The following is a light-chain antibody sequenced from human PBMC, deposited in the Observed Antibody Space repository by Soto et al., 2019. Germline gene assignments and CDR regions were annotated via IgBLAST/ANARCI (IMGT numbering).Light chain of an antibody. CDR2: KAS. J-gene: IGKJ1*01. CDR1: QTISTL. Sequence: DIPMTQSPSTLSASVGDRVTITCRASQTISTLLAWYQQRPGKAPNLLIYKASSLESGVPSRFSGSGSGTEFTLTISSLQPDDFATYFCRQDSTYPGTFGQGTKVEVK. CDR3: RQDSTYPGT. V-gene: IGKV1-5*03.